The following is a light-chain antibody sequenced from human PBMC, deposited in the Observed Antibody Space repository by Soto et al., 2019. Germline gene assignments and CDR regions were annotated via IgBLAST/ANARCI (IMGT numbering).Light chain of an antibody. J-gene: IGKJ1*01. CDR1: QTVDTNY. CDR3: QQYATSPWT. CDR2: GAS. V-gene: IGKV3-20*01. Sequence: EIVLTQSPGTLSLSPGERATLSCRASQTVDTNYLAWYQQIPGQAPRHLIYGASTRATGIPDRFSGSGSGTDFTLTISRLDPEDSAVYYCQQYATSPWTFGQGTKVEIK.